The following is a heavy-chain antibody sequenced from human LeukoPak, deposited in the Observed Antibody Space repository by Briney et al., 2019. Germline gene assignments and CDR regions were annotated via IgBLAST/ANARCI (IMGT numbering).Heavy chain of an antibody. J-gene: IGHJ2*01. CDR2: IYSTGST. CDR1: GGSISSYY. CDR3: ARRTYYDTLTGYNYWYFDL. Sequence: SKTLSLTCTVSGGSISSYYWSWIRQPAGKGLEWIGRIYSTGSTNYNPSLKSRVTMSVDTSKNQFSLRLRSVTAADTAVYYCARRTYYDTLTGYNYWYFDLWGRGTLVTVSS. V-gene: IGHV4-4*07. D-gene: IGHD3-9*01.